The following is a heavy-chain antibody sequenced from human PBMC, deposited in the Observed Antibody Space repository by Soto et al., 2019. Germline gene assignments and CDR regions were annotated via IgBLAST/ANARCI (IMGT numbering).Heavy chain of an antibody. Sequence: QLQLQESGSGLVKPSQTLSLTCTVSGGSITIGGYCWSLIRQPPGQGLEWIGYTCHSGNTYYNPSLKSRLTKLLARSKNQFSWDLSAVTAAYTAVYDCARVWFEESSRFDPWGQETLVNVSS. J-gene: IGHJ5*02. D-gene: IGHD3-10*01. V-gene: IGHV4-30-2*01. CDR3: ARVWFEESSRFDP. CDR1: GGSITIGGYC. CDR2: TCHSGNT.